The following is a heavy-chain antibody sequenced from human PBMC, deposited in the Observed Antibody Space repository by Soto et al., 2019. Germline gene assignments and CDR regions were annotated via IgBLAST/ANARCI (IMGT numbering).Heavy chain of an antibody. CDR3: ARGGGSSGPFDC. Sequence: QVQLQESGPGLVKPSETLSLTCTVSGGSISSYYWSWIRQPPGKGLEWIGYIYYSGSTNYNPSLKSRVTVSVDTSKNQFSLKLSSVTAADTAVYYCARGGGSSGPFDCFGQGTLVTVSS. CDR2: IYYSGST. D-gene: IGHD3-22*01. J-gene: IGHJ4*02. V-gene: IGHV4-59*01. CDR1: GGSISSYY.